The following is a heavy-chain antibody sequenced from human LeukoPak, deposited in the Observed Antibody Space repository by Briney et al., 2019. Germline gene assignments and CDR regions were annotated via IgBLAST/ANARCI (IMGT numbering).Heavy chain of an antibody. CDR3: ARGGAIFGVGAFDI. Sequence: PGGSLRLSCAASGFTFSSYWMHWVRQAPGKGLVWVSRINSDGSSTSYAASVKGRFTISRDNAKNTLYLQMNSLRAEDTAVYYCARGGAIFGVGAFDIWGQGTMVTVSS. CDR1: GFTFSSYW. CDR2: INSDGSST. J-gene: IGHJ3*02. V-gene: IGHV3-74*01. D-gene: IGHD3-3*01.